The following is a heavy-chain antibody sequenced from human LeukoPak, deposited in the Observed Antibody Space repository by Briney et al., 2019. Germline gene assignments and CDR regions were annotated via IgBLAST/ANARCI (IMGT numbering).Heavy chain of an antibody. CDR1: GGSISRGDYY. Sequence: PSQTLSLTCTVSGGSISRGDYYWSWIRQPPGKGLEWIGYIYYSGSTFYNPSLKSRLTISVDTSKNQFSLKLSSVTAADTAVYYCARRKSGSYDYWGQGTLVTVSS. CDR2: IYYSGST. CDR3: ARRKSGSYDY. V-gene: IGHV4-30-4*01. J-gene: IGHJ4*02. D-gene: IGHD1-26*01.